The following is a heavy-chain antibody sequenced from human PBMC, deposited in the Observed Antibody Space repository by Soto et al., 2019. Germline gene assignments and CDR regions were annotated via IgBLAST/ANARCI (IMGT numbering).Heavy chain of an antibody. CDR2: INPNSGGT. CDR3: ARDRAIFGVVEVNWFDP. D-gene: IGHD3-3*01. J-gene: IGHJ5*02. CDR1: GYTFTGYY. V-gene: IGHV1-2*02. Sequence: GASVKVSCKASGYTFTGYYMHWVRQAPAQGLEWMGWINPNSGGTNYAQKFQGRVTMTRDTSISTAYVELSRLRSDDTAVYYCARDRAIFGVVEVNWFDPWGQGTLVTVSS.